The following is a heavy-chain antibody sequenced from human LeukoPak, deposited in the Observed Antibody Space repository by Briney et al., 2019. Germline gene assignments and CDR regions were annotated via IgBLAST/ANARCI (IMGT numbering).Heavy chain of an antibody. CDR1: GGSFSGYY. Sequence: SETLSLTCAVYGGSFSGYYWSWIRQPPGKGLEWIGEINHSGSTNYNPSLKSRVTISVDTSKNQFSLKLSSVTAADTAVYYCAREQYYYGSGTRGYYWGQGTLVTVSS. V-gene: IGHV4-34*01. CDR3: AREQYYYGSGTRGYY. D-gene: IGHD3-10*01. J-gene: IGHJ4*02. CDR2: INHSGST.